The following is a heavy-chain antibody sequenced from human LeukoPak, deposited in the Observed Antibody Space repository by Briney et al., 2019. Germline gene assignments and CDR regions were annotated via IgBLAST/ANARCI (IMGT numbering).Heavy chain of an antibody. J-gene: IGHJ3*02. Sequence: GGSLRLSCAASGFTFSSYRMNWVRQAPGKGLEWVSSISSSSIYIYYADSLKGRFTISRDNAKNSLFLQMNSLRAEDTAVYYCARGRRDGYNLLDAFDIWGQGTVVTVSS. D-gene: IGHD5-24*01. CDR3: ARGRRDGYNLLDAFDI. CDR2: ISSSSIYI. CDR1: GFTFSSYR. V-gene: IGHV3-21*01.